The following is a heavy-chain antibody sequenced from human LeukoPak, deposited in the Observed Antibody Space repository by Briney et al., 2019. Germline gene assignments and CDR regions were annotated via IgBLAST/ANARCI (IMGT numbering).Heavy chain of an antibody. D-gene: IGHD3-3*02. CDR2: ISYDGSNK. V-gene: IGHV3-30*18. Sequence: GGSLRLSCAASGFTFSSYWMHWVRQAPGKGLEWVAVISYDGSNKYYAESVKGRFTISRDNSKNTLYLQMNSLRAEDTAVYYCAKDAIFGVVLDYFDYWGQGTLVTVSS. CDR1: GFTFSSYW. CDR3: AKDAIFGVVLDYFDY. J-gene: IGHJ4*02.